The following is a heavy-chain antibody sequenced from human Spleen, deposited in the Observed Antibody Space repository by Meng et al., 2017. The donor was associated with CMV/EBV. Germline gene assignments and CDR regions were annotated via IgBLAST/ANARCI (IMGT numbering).Heavy chain of an antibody. Sequence: GSLRLSCAVYGGSFSGYYWSWIRQPPGKGLEWIGEINHSGSTNYNPSLKSRVTISVDTSKNHFSLKLNSLTAADTAVYYCARSPPNWGWFDPWGQGTLVTVSS. D-gene: IGHD7-27*01. CDR3: ARSPPNWGWFDP. CDR2: INHSGST. V-gene: IGHV4-34*01. CDR1: GGSFSGYY. J-gene: IGHJ5*02.